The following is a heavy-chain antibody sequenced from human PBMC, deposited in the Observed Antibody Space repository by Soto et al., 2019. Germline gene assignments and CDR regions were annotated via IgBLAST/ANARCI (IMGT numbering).Heavy chain of an antibody. J-gene: IGHJ3*02. CDR3: ARNFRGWNAFDI. CDR2: IYYSGST. V-gene: IGHV4-31*03. CDR1: GGSISSGGYY. Sequence: SETLSLTCTVSGGSISSGGYYWSWIRQHPGKGLEWIGYIYYSGSTYYNPSLKSRVTISVDTSKNQFSLKLSSVTSADIAVYYCARNFRGWNAFDIWGQGTMVTVSS. D-gene: IGHD5-12*01.